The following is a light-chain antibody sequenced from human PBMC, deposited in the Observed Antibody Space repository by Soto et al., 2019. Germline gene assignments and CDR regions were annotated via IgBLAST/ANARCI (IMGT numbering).Light chain of an antibody. J-gene: IGKJ1*01. Sequence: DIQMTQSPSTLSASVGDTVTVTCRASQSVSGWLAWYQQKPGEAPKLLIYKASTLASGVPSRFSGSGSGTEFTLTINSLQPDDFATYYCQQYHIYSGTFGQGTKVEIK. CDR2: KAS. CDR1: QSVSGW. V-gene: IGKV1-5*03. CDR3: QQYHIYSGT.